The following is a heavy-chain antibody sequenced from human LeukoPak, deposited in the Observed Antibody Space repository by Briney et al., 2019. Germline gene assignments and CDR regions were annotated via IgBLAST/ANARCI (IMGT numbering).Heavy chain of an antibody. CDR3: ARVGVGTVTTWDY. J-gene: IGHJ4*02. CDR1: GFTFSSYS. Sequence: GGSLRLSCAASGFTFSSYSMNWVRQAPGRGLEWVSYISLSGTTIYYADSVKGRFTISRDNAKNSLYLQMNSLRAEDTAVYYCARVGVGTVTTWDYWGQGTLVTVSS. CDR2: ISLSGTTI. D-gene: IGHD4-17*01. V-gene: IGHV3-48*04.